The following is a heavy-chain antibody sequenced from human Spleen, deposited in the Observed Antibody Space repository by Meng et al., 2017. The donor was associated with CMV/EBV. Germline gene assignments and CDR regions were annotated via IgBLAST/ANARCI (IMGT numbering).Heavy chain of an antibody. D-gene: IGHD3-22*01. CDR1: GGSISSGGYY. CDR3: ATISSGYYYVGY. V-gene: IGHV4-31*03. Sequence: TVSGGSISSGGYYWSWIRQHPGKGLEWIGYIYYSGSTYYNPSLKSRVTISVDTSKNQFSLKLSSVTAADTAVYYCATISSGYYYVGYWGQGTLVTVPQ. CDR2: IYYSGST. J-gene: IGHJ4*02.